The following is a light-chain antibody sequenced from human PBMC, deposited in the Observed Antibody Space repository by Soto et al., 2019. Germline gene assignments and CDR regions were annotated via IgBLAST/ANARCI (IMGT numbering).Light chain of an antibody. CDR1: SSDVGGYNY. V-gene: IGLV2-14*01. Sequence: QSALTQPASVSGSPGQSITISCTGTSSDVGGYNYVSWYQQHPGKAPKLMICEVSNRPSGVSNRFSGSKSGNTASLTISGLQAEDEADSYCSSYTSSSTRVFGTATKLTVL. CDR2: EVS. J-gene: IGLJ1*01. CDR3: SSYTSSSTRV.